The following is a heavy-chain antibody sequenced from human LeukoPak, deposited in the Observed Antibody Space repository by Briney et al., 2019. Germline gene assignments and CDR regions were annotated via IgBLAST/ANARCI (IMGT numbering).Heavy chain of an antibody. CDR2: IYTSGST. CDR1: GGSISSYY. CDR3: ARDRDYYDSSGTFFDY. V-gene: IGHV4-4*07. J-gene: IGHJ4*02. D-gene: IGHD3-22*01. Sequence: PSETLSLTCTVSGGSISSYYWSWIRQPAGKGLEWIGRIYTSGSTNYNPSLKSRVTMSVDTSKNQFSLKLSSVTAADTAVYYCARDRDYYDSSGTFFDYWGQGTLVTVSS.